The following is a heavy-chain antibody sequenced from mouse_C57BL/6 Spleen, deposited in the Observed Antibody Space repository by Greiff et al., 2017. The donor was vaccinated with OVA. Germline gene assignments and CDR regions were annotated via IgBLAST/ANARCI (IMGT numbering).Heavy chain of an antibody. V-gene: IGHV1-26*01. CDR1: GYTFTDYY. CDR2: INPNNGGT. D-gene: IGHD3-2*02. CDR3: AREGGAAQATFPFAY. Sequence: EVQLQQSGPELVKPGASVKISCKASGYTFTDYYMNWVKQSHGKSLEWIGDINPNNGGTSYNQKFKGKATLTVDKSSSTAYMELRSLTSEDSAVYYCAREGGAAQATFPFAYWGQGTLVTVSA. J-gene: IGHJ3*01.